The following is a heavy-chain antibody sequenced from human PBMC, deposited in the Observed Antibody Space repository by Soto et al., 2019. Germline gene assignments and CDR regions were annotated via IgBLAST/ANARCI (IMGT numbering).Heavy chain of an antibody. J-gene: IGHJ4*02. Sequence: QVQLQQWGAGLLKPSETLSLTCAVYGGSFSGYYWSWIRQPPGKGLEWIGEINHSGSTNYTPSLKSRVTISVDTSKNQFSLKLSSVTAADTAVYYCAGVMVRGVLDYWGQGTLVTVSS. CDR2: INHSGST. D-gene: IGHD3-10*01. CDR1: GGSFSGYY. CDR3: AGVMVRGVLDY. V-gene: IGHV4-34*01.